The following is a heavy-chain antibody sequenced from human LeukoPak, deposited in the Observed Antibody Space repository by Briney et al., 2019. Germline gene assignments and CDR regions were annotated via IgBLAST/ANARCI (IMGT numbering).Heavy chain of an antibody. CDR2: IYYSGST. D-gene: IGHD3-10*01. J-gene: IGHJ4*02. Sequence: PSETLSLTCTVSGGSISSHYWSWIRQPPGKGLEWIGSIYYSGSTYYNPSLKSRVTISVDTSKNQFSLKLSSVTAADTAVYYCARHSMVRGDYFDYWGQGTLVTVSS. CDR1: GGSISSHY. V-gene: IGHV4-39*01. CDR3: ARHSMVRGDYFDY.